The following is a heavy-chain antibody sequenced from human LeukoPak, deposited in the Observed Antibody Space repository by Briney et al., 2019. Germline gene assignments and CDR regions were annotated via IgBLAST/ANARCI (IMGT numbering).Heavy chain of an antibody. Sequence: GGSLRLSCAASGFTVSSNYMSWVRQAPGKGLEWVSVIYSGGSTYYADSVKGRFTISRDNSKNTLYLQMSSLRAEDTAVYYCARIGYSYGYSLLDYWGQGTLVTVSS. CDR3: ARIGYSYGYSLLDY. CDR2: IYSGGST. CDR1: GFTVSSNY. D-gene: IGHD5-18*01. J-gene: IGHJ4*02. V-gene: IGHV3-66*02.